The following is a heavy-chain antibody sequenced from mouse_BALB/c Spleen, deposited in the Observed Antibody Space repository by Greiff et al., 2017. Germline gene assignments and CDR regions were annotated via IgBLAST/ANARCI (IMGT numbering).Heavy chain of an antibody. CDR3: ARLITTVVATGYWYFDV. Sequence: VQLQESGAELARPGASVKLSCKASGYTFTDYYINWVKQRTGQGLEWIGEIYPGSGNTYYNEKFKGKATLTADKSSSTAYMQLSSLTSEDSAVYFCARLITTVVATGYWYFDVWGAGTTVTVSS. D-gene: IGHD1-1*01. V-gene: IGHV1-77*01. J-gene: IGHJ1*01. CDR2: IYPGSGNT. CDR1: GYTFTDYY.